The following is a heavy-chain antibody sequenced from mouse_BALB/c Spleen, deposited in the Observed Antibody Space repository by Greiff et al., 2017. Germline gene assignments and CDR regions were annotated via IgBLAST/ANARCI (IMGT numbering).Heavy chain of an antibody. CDR2: ISYDGSN. CDR1: GYSITSGYY. V-gene: IGHV3-6*02. J-gene: IGHJ4*01. Sequence: EVQLQQSGPGLVKPSQSLSLTCSVTGYSITSGYYWNWIRQFPGNKLEWMGYISYDGSNNYNPSLKNRISITRDTSKNQFFLKLNSVTTEDTATYYCAREDSREAMDYWGQGTSVTVSS. CDR3: AREDSREAMDY.